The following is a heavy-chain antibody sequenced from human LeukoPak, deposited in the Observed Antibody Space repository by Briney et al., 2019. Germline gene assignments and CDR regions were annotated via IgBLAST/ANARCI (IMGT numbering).Heavy chain of an antibody. J-gene: IGHJ4*02. V-gene: IGHV4-4*02. Sequence: PSETLSLTCAVSGVSISSSEWWIWVRQPPGQGMEWIGEIHRDGRTRYNPSLKSRVTMSMDYSKNQFSLSVTSVTAADTAIYYCGKTDIYFNPIDYWGPGSLVTVSS. CDR2: IHRDGRT. CDR3: GKTDIYFNPIDY. D-gene: IGHD3-9*01. CDR1: GVSISSSEW.